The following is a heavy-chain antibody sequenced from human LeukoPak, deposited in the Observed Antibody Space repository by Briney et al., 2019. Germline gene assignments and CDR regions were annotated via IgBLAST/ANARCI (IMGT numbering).Heavy chain of an antibody. Sequence: SETLSHTCTVSGGSISSYYWSWIRQPPGKGLEWIGYIYYSGSTNYNPSLKSRVTISVDTSKNQFSLKLSSVTAADTAVYYCASQPAAGIYFDYWGQGTLVTVSS. CDR1: GGSISSYY. J-gene: IGHJ4*02. V-gene: IGHV4-59*01. D-gene: IGHD6-13*01. CDR2: IYYSGST. CDR3: ASQPAAGIYFDY.